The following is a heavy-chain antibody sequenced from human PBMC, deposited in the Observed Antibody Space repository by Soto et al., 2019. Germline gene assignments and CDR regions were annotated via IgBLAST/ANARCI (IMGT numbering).Heavy chain of an antibody. J-gene: IGHJ6*02. Sequence: QVQLVESGGGVVQPGRSLRLSCAASGFTFSSYAMHWVRQAPGKGLEWVAVISYDGSNKYYAESVKGRFTISRDNSKNTLYLQMNSLRAEDTAVYYCAREGGVGTVVSPYYYGMDVWGQGTTVTVSS. CDR3: AREGGVGTVVSPYYYGMDV. CDR1: GFTFSSYA. V-gene: IGHV3-30-3*01. CDR2: ISYDGSNK. D-gene: IGHD2-2*01.